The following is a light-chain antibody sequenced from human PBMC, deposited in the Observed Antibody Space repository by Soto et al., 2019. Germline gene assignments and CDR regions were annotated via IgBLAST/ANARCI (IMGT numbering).Light chain of an antibody. V-gene: IGLV2-14*01. CDR2: EVS. J-gene: IGLJ1*01. CDR3: SSYTSGSTYV. CDR1: SSDVGGYNY. Sequence: QSVLTQPASVSGSPGQSITISCTGTSSDVGGYNYVSWYQQHPGKAPKLMIYEVSNRPSGVSNRFSGSKSGNTASLTISGLQAEGEADHYCSSYTSGSTYVFGTGTKVTVL.